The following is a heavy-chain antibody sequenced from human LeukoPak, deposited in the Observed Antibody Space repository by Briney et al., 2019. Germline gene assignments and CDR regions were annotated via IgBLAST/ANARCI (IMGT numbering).Heavy chain of an antibody. Sequence: GGSLILSCAAYGFTFSNSWRTWVRQAPGKDLEWLATINPDGSKVAYVGSVKGRFTISRDNAKNSVYLQMSSLRVEETGVFYCARDRGYSSFDYWGQGALVAVSS. J-gene: IGHJ4*02. CDR2: INPDGSKV. V-gene: IGHV3-7*01. CDR1: GFTFSNSW. D-gene: IGHD2-15*01. CDR3: ARDRGYSSFDY.